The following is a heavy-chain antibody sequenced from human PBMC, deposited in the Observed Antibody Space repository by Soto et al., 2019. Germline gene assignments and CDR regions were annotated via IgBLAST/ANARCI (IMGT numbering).Heavy chain of an antibody. V-gene: IGHV3-21*01. Sequence: GGSLRLSCAASGFNFIIYSINWVRQAPGKGLEWVSSISSSGSYIYYADSVKGRFTISRDNAKNSLYLQMNSLRAEDTAVYYCARDSPRTTTMIVVGIDYWGQGILVTAPQ. CDR3: ARDSPRTTTMIVVGIDY. D-gene: IGHD3-22*01. CDR2: ISSSGSYI. CDR1: GFNFIIYS. J-gene: IGHJ4*02.